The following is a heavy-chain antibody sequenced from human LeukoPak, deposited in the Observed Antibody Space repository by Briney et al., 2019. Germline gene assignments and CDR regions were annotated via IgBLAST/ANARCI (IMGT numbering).Heavy chain of an antibody. Sequence: SETLSLTCTVSGGSISSSSYYWGWIRQPPGKGLEWIGSIYYSGSTYYNPSLKSRVTISVDTSKSQFSLKLSSVTAADTAVYYCSGYCTNGVCYTGGYWGQGTLVTVSS. D-gene: IGHD2-8*01. V-gene: IGHV4-39*01. CDR3: SGYCTNGVCYTGGY. CDR1: GGSISSSSYY. CDR2: IYYSGST. J-gene: IGHJ4*02.